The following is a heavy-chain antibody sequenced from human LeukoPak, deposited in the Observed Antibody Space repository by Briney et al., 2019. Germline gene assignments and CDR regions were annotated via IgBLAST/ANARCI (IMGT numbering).Heavy chain of an antibody. Sequence: GGSLRLSCAASGFTFSSHWMSWVRQAPGKGLEWVANIKEDGSEIYYVDSVKGRFTISRDNAKNSLYLQMNSLRVEDTAIYYCADEVYHFAYWGQGTLVTVSS. CDR1: GFTFSSHW. J-gene: IGHJ4*02. CDR2: IKEDGSEI. CDR3: ADEVYHFAY. V-gene: IGHV3-7*01. D-gene: IGHD2-2*01.